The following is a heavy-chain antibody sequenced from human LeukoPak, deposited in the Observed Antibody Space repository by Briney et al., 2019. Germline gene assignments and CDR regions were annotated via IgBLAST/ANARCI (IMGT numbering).Heavy chain of an antibody. CDR1: GYSFTSYW. CDR2: IHPGDSDT. Sequence: GEALKISCKGSGYSFTSYWIGWVRQMPGKGLDWMGIIHPGDSDTRYSPSFQGQVTISVDRSVSTAYLHWSSLKASDTAMYYCARRVCSGGICAYDYWGQGSLVTVCS. V-gene: IGHV5-51*01. CDR3: ARRVCSGGICAYDY. J-gene: IGHJ4*02. D-gene: IGHD2-15*01.